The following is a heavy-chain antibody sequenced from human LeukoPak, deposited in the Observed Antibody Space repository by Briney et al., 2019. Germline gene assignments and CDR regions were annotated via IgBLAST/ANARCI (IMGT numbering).Heavy chain of an antibody. CDR3: VSPRGFSYGYFDY. CDR2: IYYSKNT. D-gene: IGHD5-18*01. V-gene: IGHV4-39*01. J-gene: IGHJ4*02. CDR1: GGSISSSSAY. Sequence: SETLSLTCTVSGGSISSSSAYWGWIRQPPGKGLEWIGSIYYSKNTYYNPSLKSRVTISADTSKNQFFLTLGSVSATDTAVYYCVSPRGFSYGYFDYWGQGTLVTVSS.